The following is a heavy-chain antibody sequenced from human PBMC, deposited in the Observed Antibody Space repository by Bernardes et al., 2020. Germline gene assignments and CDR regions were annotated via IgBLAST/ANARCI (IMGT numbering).Heavy chain of an antibody. Sequence: ASVKVSCKVSGYTLTELSMHWVRQAPGKGLEWMGGFDPEDGETIYAQKFQGRVTMTEDTSTDTAYMELSSLRSEDTAVYYCATGPVVKFRWAFDIWGQGTMVTVSS. CDR1: GYTLTELS. CDR2: FDPEDGET. V-gene: IGHV1-24*01. J-gene: IGHJ3*02. CDR3: ATGPVVKFRWAFDI. D-gene: IGHD3-22*01.